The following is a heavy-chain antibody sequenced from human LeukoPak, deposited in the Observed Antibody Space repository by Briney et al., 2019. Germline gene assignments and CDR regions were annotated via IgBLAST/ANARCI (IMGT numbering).Heavy chain of an antibody. CDR2: ISYDGSNK. CDR1: GFTFSSYA. CDR3: ARPNSGWYRSGFDY. V-gene: IGHV3-30-3*01. Sequence: PGGSLRLSCAASGFTFSSYAMHWVRQAPGKGLEWVAVISYDGSNKYYADSVKGRFTISRDNSENTLYLQMNSLRAEDTAVYYCARPNSGWYRSGFDYWGQGTLVTVSS. J-gene: IGHJ4*02. D-gene: IGHD6-19*01.